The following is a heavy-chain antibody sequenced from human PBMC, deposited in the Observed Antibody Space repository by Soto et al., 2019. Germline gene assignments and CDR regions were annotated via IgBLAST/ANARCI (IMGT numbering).Heavy chain of an antibody. Sequence: SVKVSCKASGGTFSSYAISWVRQAPGQGLEWMGGIIPIFGTANYAQKFQGRVTITADKSTSTAYMELSSLRSEDTAVYYCARSDMVRGPNWFDPWGQGTMVTVSS. CDR2: IIPIFGTA. J-gene: IGHJ5*02. V-gene: IGHV1-69*06. CDR1: GGTFSSYA. CDR3: ARSDMVRGPNWFDP. D-gene: IGHD3-10*01.